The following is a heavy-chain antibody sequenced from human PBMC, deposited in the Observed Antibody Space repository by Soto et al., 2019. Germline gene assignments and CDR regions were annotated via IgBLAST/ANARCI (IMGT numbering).Heavy chain of an antibody. Sequence: QVQLQESGPGLVKPSQTLSLTCTVSGDSISSGGYYWSWIRQHPGKGLEWIGYIYSSGSTYYNPSLRSRVTISVDTSKTQFSLNLSSVTAADTAVYYCARSYYDSSGFYCHFDYWGQGTLVTVSS. CDR1: GDSISSGGYY. J-gene: IGHJ4*02. D-gene: IGHD3-22*01. CDR2: IYSSGST. V-gene: IGHV4-31*03. CDR3: ARSYYDSSGFYCHFDY.